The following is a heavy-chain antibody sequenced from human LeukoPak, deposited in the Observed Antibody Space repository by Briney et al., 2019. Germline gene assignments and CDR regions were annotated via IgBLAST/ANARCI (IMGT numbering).Heavy chain of an antibody. D-gene: IGHD3-22*01. V-gene: IGHV4-30-4*01. J-gene: IGHJ4*02. CDR3: AGLVGRYSSGLYYYYFDY. Sequence: SQTLSLTCTVSGGSISSGDYYWSWIRQPPGKGLEWIGYIYYSGSTYYNPSLKSRVTISVDKSKNQFFLNLSSVTAADTAVYYCAGLVGRYSSGLYYYYFDYWGQGTLVTVSS. CDR1: GGSISSGDYY. CDR2: IYYSGST.